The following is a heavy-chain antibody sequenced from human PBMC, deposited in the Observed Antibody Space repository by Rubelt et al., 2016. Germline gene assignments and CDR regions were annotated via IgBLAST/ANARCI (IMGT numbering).Heavy chain of an antibody. CDR1: GYTFTSYG. CDR2: ISAYNGHT. CDR3: ARDRTWLVPGLDAFDI. Sequence: QVQLVQSGAEVKKPGASVKVSCKASGYTFTSYGISWVRQAPGQGLEWMGWISAYNGHTNYAQKLQGRGTMTPDTSPSTAYMELRSLRSDDTAVYYCARDRTWLVPGLDAFDIWGQGTMVTVSS. D-gene: IGHD6-19*01. J-gene: IGHJ3*02. V-gene: IGHV1-18*01.